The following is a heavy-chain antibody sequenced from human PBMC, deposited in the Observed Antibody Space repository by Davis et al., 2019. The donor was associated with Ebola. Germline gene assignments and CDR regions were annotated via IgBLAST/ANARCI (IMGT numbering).Heavy chain of an antibody. Sequence: ASVPVSCKASGYTFTPHPMHRVRQAPGQRLEWMGWINAGNGNTKYSQNFQGRVTITRDTSASTAYMELSSLRSKDTAVYYCARGMGVGAQIDPWGQGTLVTVSS. D-gene: IGHD1-26*01. J-gene: IGHJ5*02. V-gene: IGHV1-3*01. CDR2: INAGNGNT. CDR1: GYTFTPHP. CDR3: ARGMGVGAQIDP.